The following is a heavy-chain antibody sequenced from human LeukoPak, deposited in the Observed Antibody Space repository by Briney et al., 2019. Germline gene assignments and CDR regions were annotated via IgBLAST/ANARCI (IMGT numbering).Heavy chain of an antibody. Sequence: HTGGSLRLSCAASGFTFSSYSMNWVRQAPGKGLEWVSYISSSSSTIYYADSVKGRFTISRDNAKNSLYLQMNSLRAEDTAVYYCARGDKWFGEFSIFEYWGQGTLVTVSS. J-gene: IGHJ4*02. CDR1: GFTFSSYS. V-gene: IGHV3-48*01. CDR3: ARGDKWFGEFSIFEY. CDR2: ISSSSSTI. D-gene: IGHD3-10*01.